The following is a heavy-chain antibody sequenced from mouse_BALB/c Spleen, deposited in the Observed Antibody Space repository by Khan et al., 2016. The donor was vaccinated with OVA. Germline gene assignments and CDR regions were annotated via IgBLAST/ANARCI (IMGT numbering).Heavy chain of an antibody. Sequence: QVQLQQSGPGLVQPSQSLSITCTVSGFSLTNYSVHWVRQSPGKGLEWLGVIWSAGSTDYNAAFISRLTIRKDNSRSQVFFKMNSLQPNDTAIYYWARRGYDYGRGALFAYGGQGTLVTVSA. CDR2: IWSAGST. CDR1: GFSLTNYS. J-gene: IGHJ3*01. V-gene: IGHV2-2*02. CDR3: ARRGYDYGRGALFAY. D-gene: IGHD2-4*01.